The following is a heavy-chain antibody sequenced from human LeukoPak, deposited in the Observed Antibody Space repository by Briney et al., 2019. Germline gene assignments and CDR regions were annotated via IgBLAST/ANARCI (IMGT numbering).Heavy chain of an antibody. CDR2: INPNSGGT. D-gene: IGHD5-18*01. CDR1: GYTFTGYY. V-gene: IGHV1-2*02. Sequence: ASVKVSCKTSGYTFTGYYMHWVRQAPGQGLEWMGWINPNSGGTNYARKFQGRVTMTRDTSISTAYMELSGLRSDDTAVYYCARWESNTAMVDDAFDIWGQGTMVTVSS. CDR3: ARWESNTAMVDDAFDI. J-gene: IGHJ3*02.